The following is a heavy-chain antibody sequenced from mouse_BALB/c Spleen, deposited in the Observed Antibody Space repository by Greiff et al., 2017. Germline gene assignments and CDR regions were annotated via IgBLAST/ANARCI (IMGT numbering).Heavy chain of an antibody. D-gene: IGHD2-3*01. Sequence: EVQLVESGPGLVKPSQSLSLTCSVTGYSITSGYYWNWIRQFPGNKLEWMGYISYDGSNNYNPSLKNRISITRDTSKNQFFLKLNSVTTEDTATYYCARGGWLLGDYYAMDYWGQGTSVTVSS. J-gene: IGHJ4*01. CDR1: GYSITSGYY. CDR3: ARGGWLLGDYYAMDY. CDR2: ISYDGSN. V-gene: IGHV3-6*02.